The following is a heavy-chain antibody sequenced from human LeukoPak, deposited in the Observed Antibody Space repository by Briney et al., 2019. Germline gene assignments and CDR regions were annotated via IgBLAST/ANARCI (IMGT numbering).Heavy chain of an antibody. D-gene: IGHD3-3*01. V-gene: IGHV1-2*02. CDR2: INPNSGGK. CDR1: GYTFTGYY. J-gene: IGHJ5*02. CDR3: AVPLQRITIFGVVIGNWFDP. Sequence: ASVKVSCKASGYTFTGYYMHWVRQAPGQGLEWMGWINPNSGGKNYAQKFQGRVNMTRDTSISTAYMELSRLRSDDTAVYYCAVPLQRITIFGVVIGNWFDPWGQGTLVTVSS.